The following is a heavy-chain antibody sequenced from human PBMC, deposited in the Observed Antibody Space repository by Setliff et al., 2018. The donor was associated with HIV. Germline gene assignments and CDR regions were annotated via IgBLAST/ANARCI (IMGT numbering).Heavy chain of an antibody. J-gene: IGHJ6*02. CDR3: ARPTSIDTLYYGSQTFYMYYYGLDV. CDR2: ISSTGTYI. Sequence: WVRQAPGKGLEWVSSISSTGTYIYYADSMKGRFTISRDNAKNSLYLPMNSLRADDTAVYFCARPTSIDTLYYGSQTFYMYYYGLDVWGQGTTVTVSS. D-gene: IGHD1-26*01. V-gene: IGHV3-21*01.